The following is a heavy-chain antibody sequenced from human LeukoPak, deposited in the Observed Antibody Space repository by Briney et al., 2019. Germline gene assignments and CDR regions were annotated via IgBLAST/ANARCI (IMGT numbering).Heavy chain of an antibody. CDR2: IWYDGSNK. V-gene: IGHV3-33*01. D-gene: IGHD5-18*01. J-gene: IGHJ4*02. CDR3: TRHIDGDKDMPPVY. CDR1: GFTFSSYG. Sequence: PGGSLRLSCAASGFTFSSYGMHWVRQAPGKGLEWVAVIWYDGSNKYYADSVKGRFTISRDNSKNTLYLQMNSLRAEDTAVYYCTRHIDGDKDMPPVYWGQGTLVTVSS.